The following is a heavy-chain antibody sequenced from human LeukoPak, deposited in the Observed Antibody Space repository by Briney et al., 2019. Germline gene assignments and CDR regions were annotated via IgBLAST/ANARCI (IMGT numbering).Heavy chain of an antibody. CDR2: IKQDGSEK. Sequence: PGGSLRLSCAGSGLMFSNYWMTWVRQAPGKGLEWVANIKQDGSEKYYVDSVKGRFTISRDNAKNSLYLQMNSLRAEDTAVYYCAREGDTYYYVAYWGQGTLVTVSS. D-gene: IGHD2-21*02. V-gene: IGHV3-7*01. J-gene: IGHJ4*02. CDR3: AREGDTYYYVAY. CDR1: GLMFSNYW.